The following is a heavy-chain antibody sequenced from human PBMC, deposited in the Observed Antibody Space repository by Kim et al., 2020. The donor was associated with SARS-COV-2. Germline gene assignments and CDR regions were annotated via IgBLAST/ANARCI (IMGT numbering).Heavy chain of an antibody. Sequence: ASVKVSCKASGYTFTGYYMHWVRQAPGQGLEWMGRINPNSGGTNYAQKFQGRVTMTRDTSISTAYMELSRLRSDDTAVYYCATAERYYDSSGYSPFDYWGQGTLVTVSS. CDR2: INPNSGGT. V-gene: IGHV1-2*06. J-gene: IGHJ4*02. CDR3: ATAERYYDSSGYSPFDY. CDR1: GYTFTGYY. D-gene: IGHD3-22*01.